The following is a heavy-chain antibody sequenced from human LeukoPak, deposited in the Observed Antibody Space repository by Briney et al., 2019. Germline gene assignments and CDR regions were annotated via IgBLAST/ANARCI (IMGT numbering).Heavy chain of an antibody. CDR1: GGSFSGYY. V-gene: IGHV4-34*01. D-gene: IGHD2-21*01. J-gene: IGHJ3*02. CDR2: INHSGST. CDR3: ARVRAEGVNDAFDI. Sequence: SETLSLPCAVYGGSFSGYYWSWIRPPPGKGLEWIGEINHSGSTNYNPSLKSRVTISVDTSKNQFSLKLSSVTAADTAVYYCARVRAEGVNDAFDIWGQGTMVTVSS.